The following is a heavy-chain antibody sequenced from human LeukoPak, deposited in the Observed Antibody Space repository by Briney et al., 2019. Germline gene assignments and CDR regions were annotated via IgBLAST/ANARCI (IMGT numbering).Heavy chain of an antibody. CDR2: IYSGGIT. V-gene: IGHV3-53*01. CDR3: ARARFGGYASYYFDY. J-gene: IGHJ4*02. Sequence: GGSLRLSCAASGFTVNSNYMSWVRQAPGKGLEWVSVIYSGGITYYADSVKGRFTISRDDSKNILYLQMNSLRAEDTAVYYCARARFGGYASYYFDYWGQGTLVTVSS. CDR1: GFTVNSNY. D-gene: IGHD5-12*01.